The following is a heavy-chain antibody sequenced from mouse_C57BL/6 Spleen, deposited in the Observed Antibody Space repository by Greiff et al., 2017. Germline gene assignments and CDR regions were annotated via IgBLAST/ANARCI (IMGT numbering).Heavy chain of an antibody. CDR3: ARWGESSGFWFAY. J-gene: IGHJ3*01. V-gene: IGHV7-3*01. Sequence: EVQVVESGGGLVQPGGSLSLSSAASGFTFTDYYMSWVRQPPGKALEWLGFIRNKANGYTTEYSASVKGRFTISRDNSQSILYLQMNALRAEDSATYYCARWGESSGFWFAYWGQGTLVTVSA. D-gene: IGHD3-2*02. CDR2: IRNKANGYTT. CDR1: GFTFTDYY.